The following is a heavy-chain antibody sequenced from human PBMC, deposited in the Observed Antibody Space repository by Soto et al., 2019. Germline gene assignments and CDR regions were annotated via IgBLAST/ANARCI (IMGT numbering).Heavy chain of an antibody. CDR1: GYNFTNFW. V-gene: IGHV5-51*01. CDR2: IYPSDSDT. J-gene: IGHJ3*01. CDR3: ARVFPRSFDV. Sequence: GESLKISCKGSGYNFTNFWIGWVRQMPGKGLEWMGIIYPSDSDTKYSPSFQGQVTMSADKSISTAYLQWSSLKASDSAMYYCARVFPRSFDVWGQGTMVTVSS. D-gene: IGHD3-3*01.